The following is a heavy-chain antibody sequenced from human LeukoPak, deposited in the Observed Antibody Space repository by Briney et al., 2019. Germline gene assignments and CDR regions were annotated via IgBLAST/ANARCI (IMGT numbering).Heavy chain of an antibody. D-gene: IGHD1-14*01. CDR3: TGDNDANRSYS. Sequence: SETLSLTCTVSGRSVSNDNYYWSWIRQPPGKGLEWIGNIYHTGSTNYNPSLSSRVTLSLDTSKNQFSLTLNSVTAADTAIYYCTGDNDANRSYSWGQGTLVTVSS. V-gene: IGHV4-61*01. CDR1: GRSVSNDNYY. CDR2: IYHTGST. J-gene: IGHJ5*02.